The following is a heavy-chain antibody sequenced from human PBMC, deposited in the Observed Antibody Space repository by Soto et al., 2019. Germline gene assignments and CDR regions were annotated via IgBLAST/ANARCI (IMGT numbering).Heavy chain of an antibody. Sequence: SETLSLTCTLSGGSVRAPDWWNWVRQSPDKGLEWIAEVHISGHSNYNPSLRSRVSVSIDSSKNQFYLNLNSVTAADTVIYYCARVRQGCSANNCYFDPWGQGTQVTVSS. CDR1: GGSVRAPDW. V-gene: IGHV4-4*02. J-gene: IGHJ5*01. CDR2: VHISGHS. CDR3: ARVRQGCSANNCYFDP. D-gene: IGHD1-1*01.